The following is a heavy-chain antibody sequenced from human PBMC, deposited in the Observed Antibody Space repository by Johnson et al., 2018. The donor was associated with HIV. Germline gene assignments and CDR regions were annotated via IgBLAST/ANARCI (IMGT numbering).Heavy chain of an antibody. CDR3: ARLRWSWDEDAFDI. D-gene: IGHD1-26*01. CDR2: IWFDGSEK. Sequence: QVQLVESGGGVVQPGRSLRLSCAASGFTFSTYGMHWVRQAPGKGLEWVAVIWFDGSEKYYVDSVKGRFTISRDNAKNSLPLQMNILRVDDTAVYYCARLRWSWDEDAFDIWGQGTMVTVSS. CDR1: GFTFSTYG. V-gene: IGHV3-33*01. J-gene: IGHJ3*02.